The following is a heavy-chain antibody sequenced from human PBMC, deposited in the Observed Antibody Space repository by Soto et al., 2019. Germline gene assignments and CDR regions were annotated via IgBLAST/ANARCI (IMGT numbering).Heavy chain of an antibody. J-gene: IGHJ5*02. Sequence: PSETLSLPCTVLGGSIGGFYGSCILHPPGKGLEWIGYIYYSGSTNYNPSLKSRVTISVDTSKNQFSLKLSSVTAADTAVYYCARGHTAMVFHWFDPWGQGTLVTVSS. CDR3: ARGHTAMVFHWFDP. V-gene: IGHV4-59*12. CDR1: GGSIGGFY. D-gene: IGHD5-18*01. CDR2: IYYSGST.